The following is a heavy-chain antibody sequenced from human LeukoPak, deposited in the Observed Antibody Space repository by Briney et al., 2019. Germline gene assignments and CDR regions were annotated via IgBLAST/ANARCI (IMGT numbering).Heavy chain of an antibody. V-gene: IGHV3-30*18. CDR1: GFTFSSYG. J-gene: IGHJ4*02. CDR2: VSYDGSSK. D-gene: IGHD4-17*01. CDR3: AKEEDYGDYTDY. Sequence: GRSLRLSCAASGFTFSSYGMHWVRQAPGKGPEWVAVVSYDGSSKYYADSVKGRFTISRDNSKNTLYLQMNSLRAEDTAVYYCAKEEDYGDYTDYWGQGTLVTVSS.